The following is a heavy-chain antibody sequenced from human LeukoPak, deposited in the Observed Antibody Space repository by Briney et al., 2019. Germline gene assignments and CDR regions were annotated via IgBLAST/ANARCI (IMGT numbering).Heavy chain of an antibody. CDR3: ARSNDDKVLDY. J-gene: IGHJ4*02. CDR1: GFTFSSNW. Sequence: GGPLRISCAASGFTFSSNWMHWVLQAPEGGLVCVSRFNSEGSSTTSALTGKGRFTISRDNFYNTLYLQTNSLRAEDTGAYYCARSNDDKVLDYWGQGTLVTVSS. V-gene: IGHV3-74*01. CDR2: FNSEGSST. D-gene: IGHD4-11*01.